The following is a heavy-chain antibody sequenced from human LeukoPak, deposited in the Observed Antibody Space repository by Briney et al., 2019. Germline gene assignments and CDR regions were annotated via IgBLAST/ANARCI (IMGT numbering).Heavy chain of an antibody. CDR1: GFTFSSYG. CDR2: ISSSSSTI. J-gene: IGHJ4*02. V-gene: IGHV3-48*01. CDR3: ARATAQIDY. Sequence: TGGSLRLSCAASGFTFSSYGMNWVRQAPGKGLEWVSYISSSSSTIYYADSMKGRFTISRDNAKNSLYLQMNSLRAEDTAVYYCARATAQIDYWGQGTLVTVSS. D-gene: IGHD4-17*01.